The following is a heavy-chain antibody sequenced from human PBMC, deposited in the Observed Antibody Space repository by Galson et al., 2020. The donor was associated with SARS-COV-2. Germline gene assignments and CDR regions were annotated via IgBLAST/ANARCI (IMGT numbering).Heavy chain of an antibody. CDR3: AKLAGGRGTSEDY. CDR1: RGSISGHY. D-gene: IGHD3-3*02. V-gene: IGHV4-59*08. CDR2: VSDTGSA. J-gene: IGHJ4*02. Sequence: ETSETLSLTCTVTRGSISGHYWSRIRQSPGKGLEWIGSVSDTGSANYNPSLKSRVTISLDTPPRRISLKVKSATAADTAVYYCAKLAGGRGTSEDYWGQGTLVTVSS.